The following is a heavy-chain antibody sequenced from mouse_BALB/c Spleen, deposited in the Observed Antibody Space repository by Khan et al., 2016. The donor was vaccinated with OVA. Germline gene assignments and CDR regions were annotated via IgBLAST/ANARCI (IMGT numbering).Heavy chain of an antibody. V-gene: IGHV14-3*02. D-gene: IGHD1-1*01. Sequence: VQLQQSGAELVKPGASVKLSCTASGFNIKDTYMHWVKQRPEQGLEWIGRVDPASDNTKYDPQFQAKATITADPSSNIAYLQLSSLTPEDTAVYYGARSTSLWPMDYWGQGTSVTVSS. J-gene: IGHJ4*01. CDR1: GFNIKDTY. CDR2: VDPASDNT. CDR3: ARSTSLWPMDY.